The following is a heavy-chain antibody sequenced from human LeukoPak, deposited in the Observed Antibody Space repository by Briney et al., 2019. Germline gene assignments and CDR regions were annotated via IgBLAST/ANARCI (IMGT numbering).Heavy chain of an antibody. V-gene: IGHV4-59*01. J-gene: IGHJ1*01. CDR3: ARDLGYDSSGDYYAYFQL. CDR1: GGSIRSYY. CDR2: IYYTGST. Sequence: SETLSLTCTVSGGSIRSYYWSWIRQPPGKGLEWIGYIYYTGSTNYNPSLKSRVTISVDTSKNQLSLRLSSVTAADTAVYYCARDLGYDSSGDYYAYFQLWGQGTRLTVSS. D-gene: IGHD3-22*01.